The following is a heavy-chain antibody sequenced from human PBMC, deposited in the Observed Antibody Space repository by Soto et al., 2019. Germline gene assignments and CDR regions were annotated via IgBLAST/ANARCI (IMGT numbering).Heavy chain of an antibody. J-gene: IGHJ5*02. CDR1: GFTFSTNS. CDR3: AKWDGYGDQ. D-gene: IGHD5-12*01. CDR2: ISGGGDST. V-gene: IGHV3-23*01. Sequence: EVQLFESGGGLVQPGGSLRLSCAASGFTFSTNSMTWVRQAPGKGLEWVCGISGGGDSTHYADSVKGRFTSSRDNSKKMVYLQMNSLTADDTAVDFCAKWDGYGDQWGQGTLVTVSS.